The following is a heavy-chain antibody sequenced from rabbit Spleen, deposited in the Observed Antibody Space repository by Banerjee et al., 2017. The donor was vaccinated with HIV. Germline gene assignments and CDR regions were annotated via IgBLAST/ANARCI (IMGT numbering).Heavy chain of an antibody. CDR2: AYAGSSGGT. Sequence: QSLEEFGGDLVKPGASLTLTCIASGVSFSGNSYMCWVRQPPGKGLEWVACAYAGSSGGTYSATWAKGRFTISKTSSTTVTLQMTSLTAADTATYFCARDAGTSFSTYGMDLWGPGTLVTVS. D-gene: IGHD8-1*01. J-gene: IGHJ6*01. CDR3: ARDAGTSFSTYGMDL. CDR1: GVSFSGNSY. V-gene: IGHV1S40*01.